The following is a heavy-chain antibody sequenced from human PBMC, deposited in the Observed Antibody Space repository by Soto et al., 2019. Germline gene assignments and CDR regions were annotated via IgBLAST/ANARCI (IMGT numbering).Heavy chain of an antibody. V-gene: IGHV3-64*01. CDR1: GGYISSYY. CDR3: ARRARPDFYYMDV. Sequence: ETLSLICTVSGGYISSYYWSWIRQPPGKGLEYVSGISSNGVGTYYANSVQGRFTISRDNSKNTVYLQMGSLRPEDMAVYYCARRARPDFYYMDVWGKGTTVTVSS. CDR2: ISSNGVGT. D-gene: IGHD6-6*01. J-gene: IGHJ6*03.